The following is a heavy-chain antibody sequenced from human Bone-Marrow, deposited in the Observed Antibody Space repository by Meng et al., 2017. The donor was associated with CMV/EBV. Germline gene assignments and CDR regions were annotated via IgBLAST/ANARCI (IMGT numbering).Heavy chain of an antibody. CDR2: IYWDDYK. CDR1: GFSCSTCGVG. J-gene: IGHJ4*02. D-gene: IGHD6-6*01. V-gene: IGHV2-5*02. Sequence: QITLEEPGAALVKPPQTLALTCTFSGFSCSTCGVGVGWIRQPAAKAAEWLALIYWDDYKRYSSSQKSRLTITKYAYKNQVVLTMTNRDPVDTATYYCAHITPRPGWIAYWGQGTLVTVSS. CDR3: AHITPRPGWIAY.